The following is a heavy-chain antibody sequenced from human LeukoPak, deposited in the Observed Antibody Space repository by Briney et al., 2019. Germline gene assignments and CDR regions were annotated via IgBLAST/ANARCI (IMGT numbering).Heavy chain of an antibody. Sequence: SQTLSLTCAVSGVSISSGGYSWSWIRQPPGEGLEWIGYIYYSGSTYYNPSLKRRVNISVDTSKNQFSLKVSSVTAADTAVYYCARGVSGELDYWGQGTLVTVSS. V-gene: IGHV4-30-4*07. CDR2: IYYSGST. CDR3: ARGVSGELDY. CDR1: GVSISSGGYS. D-gene: IGHD6-13*01. J-gene: IGHJ4*02.